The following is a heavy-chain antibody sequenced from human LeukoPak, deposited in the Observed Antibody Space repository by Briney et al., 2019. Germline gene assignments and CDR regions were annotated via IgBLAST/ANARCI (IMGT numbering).Heavy chain of an antibody. Sequence: GGSLRLSCAASGFTFSSYGMHWVRQAPGKGLEWVAVISYDGSNKYYADSVKGRFTISRDNSKNTLYLQMNSLRAEDTAVYYCAKDRAAAGRKYYFDYWGQGTLVTVSS. CDR2: ISYDGSNK. J-gene: IGHJ4*02. V-gene: IGHV3-30*18. CDR1: GFTFSSYG. CDR3: AKDRAAAGRKYYFDY. D-gene: IGHD6-13*01.